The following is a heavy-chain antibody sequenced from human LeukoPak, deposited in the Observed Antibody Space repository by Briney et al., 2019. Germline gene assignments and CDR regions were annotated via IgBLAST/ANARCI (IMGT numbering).Heavy chain of an antibody. Sequence: GASEKVSCKASGGTFSSYAISWVRQAPGQGLEWMGRIIPILGIANYAQKFQGRVTITADKSTSTAYMGLSSLRSEDTAVYYCARADYYDSSGYPKPDYWGQGTLVTVSS. CDR2: IIPILGIA. CDR3: ARADYYDSSGYPKPDY. D-gene: IGHD3-22*01. CDR1: GGTFSSYA. J-gene: IGHJ4*02. V-gene: IGHV1-69*04.